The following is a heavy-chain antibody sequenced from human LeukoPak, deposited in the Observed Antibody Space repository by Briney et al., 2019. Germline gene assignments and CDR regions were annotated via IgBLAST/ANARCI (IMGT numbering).Heavy chain of an antibody. CDR1: GFTFSSYV. D-gene: IGHD3-16*01. CDR3: ARGGGLDV. V-gene: IGHV3-7*03. J-gene: IGHJ6*02. Sequence: PGGSLRLSCAASGFTFSSYVMSWARQAPGKGPEWVASINHNGNVNYYVDSVKGRFTISRDNAKNSLYLQMSNLRAEDTAVYFCARGGGLDVWGQGATVTVSS. CDR2: INHNGNVN.